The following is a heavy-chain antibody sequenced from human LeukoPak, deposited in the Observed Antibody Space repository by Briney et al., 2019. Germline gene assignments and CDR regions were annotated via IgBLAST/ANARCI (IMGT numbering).Heavy chain of an antibody. CDR1: GFSVSSTY. Sequence: GGSLRLSCAASGFSVSSTYMSWVRQSPGKGLEWVSVIYSGGSTYSADSVKGRFPISRDNSKNTLYLQMNSLRAEDTAVYYCARDATYSYGPAFDYWGQGTLVTVSS. CDR2: IYSGGST. J-gene: IGHJ4*02. CDR3: ARDATYSYGPAFDY. D-gene: IGHD5-18*01. V-gene: IGHV3-53*01.